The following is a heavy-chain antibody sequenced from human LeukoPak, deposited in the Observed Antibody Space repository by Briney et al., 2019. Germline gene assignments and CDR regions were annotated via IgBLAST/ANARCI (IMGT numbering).Heavy chain of an antibody. J-gene: IGHJ4*02. V-gene: IGHV4-59*01. D-gene: IGHD3-16*02. CDR3: ARSPPGITFGGVIVIDPTYFDY. CDR1: GGSISSYY. Sequence: SETLSLTCTVSGGSISSYYWSWIRQPPGKGLEWIGYIHYSGSTNYNPSLKSRVTISVDTSKNQFSLKLSSVTAADTAVYYCARSPPGITFGGVIVIDPTYFDYWGQGTLVTVSS. CDR2: IHYSGST.